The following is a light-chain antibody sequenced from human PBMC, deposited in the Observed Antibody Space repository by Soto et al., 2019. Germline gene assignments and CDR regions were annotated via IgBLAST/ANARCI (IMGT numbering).Light chain of an antibody. V-gene: IGKV3-11*01. Sequence: EIGLTQSLATLSLPPEDRATLTCRASQSISSSLAWYQQKTGQAPRLLIYESSNRASGIPARFSGSGSGTDFTLTISRLEPEDFALYFCQQRSRWPHTFGGGTKVDIK. CDR2: ESS. CDR3: QQRSRWPHT. CDR1: QSISSS. J-gene: IGKJ4*01.